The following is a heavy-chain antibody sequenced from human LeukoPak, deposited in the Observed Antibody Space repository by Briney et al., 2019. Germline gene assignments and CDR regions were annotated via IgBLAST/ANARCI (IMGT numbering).Heavy chain of an antibody. CDR1: GFTFSNTW. CDR2: IQSKTDGGTT. V-gene: IGHV3-15*01. Sequence: GGSLRLPCAASGFTFSNTWMNWVRQAPGKGLEWVGRIQSKTDGGTTEYAAPVKGRFTISRDDSKTTLYLQMNSLKTEDTAVYYCATLTVRGVINIWGQGTLVTVSS. CDR3: ATLTVRGVINI. D-gene: IGHD3-10*01. J-gene: IGHJ4*02.